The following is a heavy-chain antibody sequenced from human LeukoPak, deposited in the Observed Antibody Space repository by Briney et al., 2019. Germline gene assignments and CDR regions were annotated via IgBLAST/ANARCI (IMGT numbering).Heavy chain of an antibody. J-gene: IGHJ5*02. CDR1: GFTFSSYA. CDR3: ARDLAVGCYDILTGSGWFDP. Sequence: GGSLRLSCAASGFTFSSYAMHWVRQAPGKGLEWVAVISYDGSNKYYADSVKGRFTISRDNSKNTLYLQMNSLRAEDTAVYYCARDLAVGCYDILTGSGWFDPWGQGTLVTVSS. D-gene: IGHD3-9*01. V-gene: IGHV3-30*04. CDR2: ISYDGSNK.